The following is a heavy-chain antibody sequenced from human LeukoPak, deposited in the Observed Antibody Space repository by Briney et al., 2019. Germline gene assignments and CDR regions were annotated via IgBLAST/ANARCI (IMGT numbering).Heavy chain of an antibody. Sequence: PGGSLRLSCAASGFTFSSYSMTWVRQAPGKGLEWVSSISSSSSYIYYADSVKGRFTISRGNAKNSLYLQMNSLRAEDTAVYYCARVTYYDSSGHPFDYWGQGTLVTVSS. J-gene: IGHJ4*02. CDR3: ARVTYYDSSGHPFDY. V-gene: IGHV3-21*01. CDR1: GFTFSSYS. D-gene: IGHD3-22*01. CDR2: ISSSSSYI.